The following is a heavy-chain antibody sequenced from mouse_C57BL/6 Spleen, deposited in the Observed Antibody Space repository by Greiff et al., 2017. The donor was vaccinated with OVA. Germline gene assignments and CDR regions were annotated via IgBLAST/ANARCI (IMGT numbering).Heavy chain of an antibody. CDR1: GFSLTSYG. CDR3: ARNSDDYDDYAMDY. V-gene: IGHV2-2*01. Sequence: VQLVESGPGLVQPSQSLSITCTVSGFSLTSYGVHWVRQSPGKGLEWLGVIWSGGSTDYNAAFISRLSISKDNSKSQVFFKMNSLQADDTAIYYCARNSDDYDDYAMDYWGQGTSVTVSS. CDR2: IWSGGST. D-gene: IGHD2-4*01. J-gene: IGHJ4*01.